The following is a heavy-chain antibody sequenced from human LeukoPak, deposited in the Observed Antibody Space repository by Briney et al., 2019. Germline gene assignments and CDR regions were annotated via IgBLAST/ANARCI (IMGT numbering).Heavy chain of an antibody. V-gene: IGHV3-64*01. Sequence: QPGGSLRLSCAASGFTFSDHYMDWVRQAPGKGLEYVSAISSNGGSTYYANSVKGRFTISRDNSKNTLYLQMGSLRAEDMAVYYCARERPRFVQAYCSGGSCYYPFDYWGQGTLVTVSS. CDR3: ARERPRFVQAYCSGGSCYYPFDY. J-gene: IGHJ4*02. CDR2: ISSNGGST. D-gene: IGHD2-15*01. CDR1: GFTFSDHY.